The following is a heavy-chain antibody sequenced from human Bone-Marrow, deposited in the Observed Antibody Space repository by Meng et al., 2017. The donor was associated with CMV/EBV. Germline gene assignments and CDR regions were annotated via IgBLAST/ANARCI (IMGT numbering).Heavy chain of an antibody. CDR2: INPNSGGT. Sequence: ASVKVSCKASGYTFTGYYMHWVRQAPGQGLEWMGWINPNSGGTNYAQKFQGRVTMTRDTSISTAYMELSRLRSDDTAVYYCARDFRRYCSSTSCYPGYWGQGTPVTVSS. CDR1: GYTFTGYY. V-gene: IGHV1-2*02. CDR3: ARDFRRYCSSTSCYPGY. J-gene: IGHJ4*02. D-gene: IGHD2-2*01.